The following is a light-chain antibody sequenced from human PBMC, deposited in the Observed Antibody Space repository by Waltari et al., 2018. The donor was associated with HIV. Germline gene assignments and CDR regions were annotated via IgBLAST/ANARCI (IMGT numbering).Light chain of an antibody. Sequence: QSVLTQPASVSGSPGQSITISCTGTSSDVGGYNYVSWYQQHPGKAPKLMIYEVSNRPSGVSNRFSCSKSGNTASLTISGLQAEDEADYYCSTYTGSSAHVVFGGGTKLTVL. CDR1: SSDVGGYNY. J-gene: IGLJ2*01. CDR2: EVS. CDR3: STYTGSSAHVV. V-gene: IGLV2-14*01.